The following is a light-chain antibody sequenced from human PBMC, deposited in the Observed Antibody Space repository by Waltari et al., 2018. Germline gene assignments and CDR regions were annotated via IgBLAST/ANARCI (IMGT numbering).Light chain of an antibody. CDR2: SNN. V-gene: IGLV1-44*01. J-gene: IGLJ2*01. CDR3: ATWDDSLNGL. Sequence: QSVLTQSPSVSGTPGQRVSISCSGSSFNIGSQSVNWYQQVPGTAPKLLIYSNNQRPSGVPDRFSGSKSGTSASLAISGLQSEDEADYYCATWDDSLNGLFGGGTRLTVL. CDR1: SFNIGSQS.